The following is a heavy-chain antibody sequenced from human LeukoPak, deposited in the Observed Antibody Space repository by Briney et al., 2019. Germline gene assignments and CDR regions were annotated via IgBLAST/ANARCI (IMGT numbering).Heavy chain of an antibody. CDR3: ARGSTVTTMYYYYYYYMDV. V-gene: IGHV3-21*01. CDR2: ISSSSSYI. J-gene: IGHJ6*03. Sequence: GGSLRLSCAASGFTFSSYSMNWVRQAPGKGLEWVSSISSSSSYIYYADSVKGRFTISRDNAKNSLYLQMNSLRAEDTAVYYCARGSTVTTMYYYYYYYMDVWGKGTTVTVSS. CDR1: GFTFSSYS. D-gene: IGHD4-17*01.